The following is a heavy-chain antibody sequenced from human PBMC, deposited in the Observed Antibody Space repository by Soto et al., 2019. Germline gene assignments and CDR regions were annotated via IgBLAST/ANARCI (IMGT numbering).Heavy chain of an antibody. CDR1: GYTLTELS. V-gene: IGHV1-24*01. Sequence: VKVSCKVSGYTLTELSMHWVRQAPGKGLEWMGGFDPEDGETIYAQKFQGRVTMTEDTSTDTAYMELSSLRSEDTAVYYCATRELVRGDNWFDPWGQGTLVTVSS. D-gene: IGHD6-13*01. CDR3: ATRELVRGDNWFDP. CDR2: FDPEDGET. J-gene: IGHJ5*02.